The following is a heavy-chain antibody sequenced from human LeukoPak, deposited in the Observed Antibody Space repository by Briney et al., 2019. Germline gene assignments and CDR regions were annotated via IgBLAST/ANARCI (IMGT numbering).Heavy chain of an antibody. CDR1: GFTFSDYW. CDR3: ARGGGASDY. CDR2: VKQDGSDR. V-gene: IGHV3-7*04. J-gene: IGHJ4*02. D-gene: IGHD2-15*01. Sequence: GGSLRLSCAASGFTFSDYWMTWGRQAPGRGLEWVANVKQDGSDRYCVDSVKGRFTISRDNAKNSVYLQMNSLRAEDTAVYYCARGGGASDYWGQGTLVTVSS.